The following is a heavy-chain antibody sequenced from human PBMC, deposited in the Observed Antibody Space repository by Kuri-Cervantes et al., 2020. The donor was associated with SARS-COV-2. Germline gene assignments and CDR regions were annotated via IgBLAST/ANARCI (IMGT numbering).Heavy chain of an antibody. D-gene: IGHD4-23*01. CDR3: ASFYGGNSGDAFDI. V-gene: IGHV1-69*05. Sequence: SVKVSCKAPGGTFSSYAISWVRQAPGQGLEWMGGIIPIFGTANYAQKFQGRVTITTDESTSTAYMELSSLRSEDTAVYYCASFYGGNSGDAFDIWGQGTMVTVSS. CDR2: IIPIFGTA. J-gene: IGHJ3*02. CDR1: GGTFSSYA.